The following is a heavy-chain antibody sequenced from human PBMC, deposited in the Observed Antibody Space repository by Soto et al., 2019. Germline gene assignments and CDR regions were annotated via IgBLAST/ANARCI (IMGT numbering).Heavy chain of an antibody. D-gene: IGHD3-22*01. CDR1: GGSISSYY. V-gene: IGHV4-59*01. CDR3: AREDDSSGYYVD. J-gene: IGHJ4*02. Sequence: SETLSLTCTVSGGSISSYYWSWIRQPPGKGLEWIGYIYYSGSTNYNPSLKSRVTISVDTSKNQFSLKLSPVTAADTAVYYCAREDDSSGYYVDWGQGTLVTVSS. CDR2: IYYSGST.